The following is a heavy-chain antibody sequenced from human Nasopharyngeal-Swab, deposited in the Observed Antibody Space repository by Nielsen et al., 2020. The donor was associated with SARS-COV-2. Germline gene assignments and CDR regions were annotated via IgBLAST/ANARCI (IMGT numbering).Heavy chain of an antibody. CDR1: GFTFSSYG. CDR2: TSYDGSNK. CDR3: AKDQWGGAKDYYYYGMDV. J-gene: IGHJ6*02. V-gene: IGHV3-30*18. D-gene: IGHD1-26*01. Sequence: GESLKISCAASGFTFSSYGMHWVRQAPGKGLEWVAVTSYDGSNKYYADSVKGRFTISRDNSKNTLYLQMNSLRAEDTAVYYCAKDQWGGAKDYYYYGMDVWGQGTTVTVSS.